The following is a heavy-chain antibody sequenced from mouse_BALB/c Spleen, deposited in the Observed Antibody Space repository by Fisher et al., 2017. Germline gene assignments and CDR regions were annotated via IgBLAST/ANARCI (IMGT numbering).Heavy chain of an antibody. CDR3: ARVGHWYFDV. V-gene: IGHV1-26*01. J-gene: IGHJ1*01. Sequence: KFKGKAILTVDKSSSTAYMELRSLTSEDSAVYYCARVGHWYFDVWGAGTTVTVSS.